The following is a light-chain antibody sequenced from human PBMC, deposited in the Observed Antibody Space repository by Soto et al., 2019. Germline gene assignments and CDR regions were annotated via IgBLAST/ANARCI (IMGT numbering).Light chain of an antibody. CDR3: SSYTSRSTLV. CDR2: DVS. Sequence: QSALTQPASVSGSPGQSITISCTGTSIDVGGYNYVSWYQQHLGKAPRLMIYDVSNRPSGVSNRFSGSKSGNTASLTISGLQAEDEADYYCSSYTSRSTLVFGGGTKLTVL. CDR1: SIDVGGYNY. V-gene: IGLV2-14*01. J-gene: IGLJ2*01.